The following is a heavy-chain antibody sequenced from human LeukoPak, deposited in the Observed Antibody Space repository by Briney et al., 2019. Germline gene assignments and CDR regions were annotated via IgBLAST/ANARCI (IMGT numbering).Heavy chain of an antibody. Sequence: GGSLRLSCAASGFTFSCYGMHWVRQAPGKGLEWVAALSYEGSNKFYADSVKGRFTISRDNSENTLYLQMNGLRDEDTAVYYCATGRYYCNSSGYPEFDYWGQGTLVTVSS. J-gene: IGHJ4*02. CDR3: ATGRYYCNSSGYPEFDY. D-gene: IGHD3-22*01. V-gene: IGHV3-30*03. CDR2: LSYEGSNK. CDR1: GFTFSCYG.